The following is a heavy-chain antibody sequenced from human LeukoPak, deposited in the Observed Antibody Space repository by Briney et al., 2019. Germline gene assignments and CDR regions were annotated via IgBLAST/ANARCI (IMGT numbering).Heavy chain of an antibody. CDR1: GFTFSSYA. J-gene: IGHJ4*02. CDR3: AKGGKYYYDSSGPDY. D-gene: IGHD3-22*01. CDR2: ISGSGGST. Sequence: PGGSLRLSCTASGFTFSSYAMSWVRQAPGKGLEWVSAISGSGGSTYYADSVKGRFTISRDNSKNTLYLQMNSLRAEDTAVYYCAKGGKYYYDSSGPDYWGQGTLVTVSS. V-gene: IGHV3-23*01.